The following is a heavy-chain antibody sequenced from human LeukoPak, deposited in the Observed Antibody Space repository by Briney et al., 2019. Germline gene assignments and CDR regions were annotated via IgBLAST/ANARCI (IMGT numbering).Heavy chain of an antibody. V-gene: IGHV4-59*01. CDR2: IYYSGNT. CDR1: GGSISNYY. CDR3: ARVARADY. J-gene: IGHJ4*02. D-gene: IGHD2-15*01. Sequence: SETLSLTCTVSGGSISNYYWSWIRQPPGKGLEWIGYIYYSGNTNYNPSLKSRVIISVDTSKNQFSLKLSSVTAADTAVYYCARVARADYWGQGTLVTVSS.